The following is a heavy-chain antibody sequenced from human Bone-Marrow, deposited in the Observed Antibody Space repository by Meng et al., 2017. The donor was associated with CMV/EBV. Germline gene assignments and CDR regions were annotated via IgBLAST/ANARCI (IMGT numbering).Heavy chain of an antibody. D-gene: IGHD2-21*02. CDR3: VRQGYCIVSDCYWGPTHYFDL. CDR2: ISVYDGDT. J-gene: IGHJ4*02. CDR1: GYRFTTYG. V-gene: IGHV1-18*01. Sequence: ASVKVSCKTSGYRFTTYGISWVRQAPGQGLEWMGWISVYDGDTKYTQKYQGRVTMTTDTSTTTAYMELRSLKSDDTAVYYCVRQGYCIVSDCYWGPTHYFDLRGQGTLVTGSS.